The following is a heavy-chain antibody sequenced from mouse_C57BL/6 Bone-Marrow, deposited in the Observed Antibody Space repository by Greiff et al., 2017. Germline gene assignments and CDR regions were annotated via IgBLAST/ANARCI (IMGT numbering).Heavy chain of an antibody. Sequence: EVKLVESGEGLVKPGGSLKLSCAASGFTFSSYAMSWVRQTPEKRLEWVAYISSGGNYIYYADTVKGRFTFSRANARNTVYLQMSSLKSDDTAVYYCTRGRESTSFYYYAMDYWGQGTSVTVSS. CDR2: ISSGGNYI. V-gene: IGHV5-9-1*02. CDR1: GFTFSSYA. CDR3: TRGRESTSFYYYAMDY. J-gene: IGHJ4*01. D-gene: IGHD5-1*01.